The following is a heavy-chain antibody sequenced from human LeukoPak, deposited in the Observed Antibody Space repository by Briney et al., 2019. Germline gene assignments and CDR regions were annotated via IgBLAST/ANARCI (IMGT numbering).Heavy chain of an antibody. CDR3: ARGGDYYGSGSYDY. V-gene: IGHV3-20*04. CDR1: GFTFDDYG. Sequence: GGSLRLSCAASGFTFDDYGMSWVRHAPGKGLEWVSGINWNGGSTGYADSVKGRFTISRDNAKNSLYLQMNSLRAEDTALYYCARGGDYYGSGSYDYWGQGTLVTVSS. D-gene: IGHD3-10*01. J-gene: IGHJ4*02. CDR2: INWNGGST.